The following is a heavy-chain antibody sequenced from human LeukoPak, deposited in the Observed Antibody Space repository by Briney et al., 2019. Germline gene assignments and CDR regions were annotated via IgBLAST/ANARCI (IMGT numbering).Heavy chain of an antibody. CDR1: GYTFTSYG. Sequence: ASVKVSCKASGYTFTSYGISWVRQAPGQGLEWMGWISAYNGNTNYAQKLQGRVTMTTDTSTSTAYMELRSLRSDDTAVYYCARAFMVGGAKFFDGFAPWGQGPLVTASS. D-gene: IGHD3-10*01. V-gene: IGHV1-18*01. J-gene: IGHJ5*02. CDR3: ARAFMVGGAKFFDGFAP. CDR2: ISAYNGNT.